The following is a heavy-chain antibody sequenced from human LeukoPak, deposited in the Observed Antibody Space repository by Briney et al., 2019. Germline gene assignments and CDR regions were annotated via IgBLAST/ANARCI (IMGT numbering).Heavy chain of an antibody. D-gene: IGHD3-9*01. J-gene: IGHJ4*02. Sequence: KASETLSLTCTVSGGSISSYYWSWIRQPPGKGLKWIGYIYYSGSTNYNPSLKSRVTISVDTSKNQFSLKLSSVTAADTAVYYCARVAPSRYFDWLLLDYWGQGNLVTVSS. CDR2: IYYSGST. V-gene: IGHV4-59*01. CDR1: GGSISSYY. CDR3: ARVAPSRYFDWLLLDY.